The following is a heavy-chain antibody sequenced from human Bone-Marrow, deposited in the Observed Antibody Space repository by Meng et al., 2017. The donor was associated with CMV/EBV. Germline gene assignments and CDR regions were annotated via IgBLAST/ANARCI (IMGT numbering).Heavy chain of an antibody. J-gene: IGHJ6*02. V-gene: IGHV1-18*01. CDR3: ARLHSSSSLPLGYYGMDV. D-gene: IGHD6-6*01. Sequence: ASVKVSCKASGYTFSSYGISWVRQAPGQGLEWMGWISAYNGNTNYAQKLQGRVTMTTDTSTSTAYMELRSLRSDDTAVHYCARLHSSSSLPLGYYGMDVWGQGTTVTVSS. CDR2: ISAYNGNT. CDR1: GYTFSSYG.